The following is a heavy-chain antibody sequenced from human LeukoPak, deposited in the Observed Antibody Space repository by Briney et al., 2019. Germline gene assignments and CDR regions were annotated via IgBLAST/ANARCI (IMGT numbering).Heavy chain of an antibody. CDR2: ISGSGGDT. CDR1: GFTFSNFL. V-gene: IGHV3-23*01. CDR3: ARDRGSGWYYFDY. D-gene: IGHD6-19*01. J-gene: IGHJ4*02. Sequence: PGGSLRLSCAASGFTFSNFLMTWVRQAPGKGPEWVSAISGSGGDTYYADSVKGRFTISRDNSKNTLYLQMNSLRAEDTAVYYCARDRGSGWYYFDYWGQGTLVTVSS.